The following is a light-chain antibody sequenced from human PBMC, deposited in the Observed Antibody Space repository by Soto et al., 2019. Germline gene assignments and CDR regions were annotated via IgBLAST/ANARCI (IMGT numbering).Light chain of an antibody. J-gene: IGKJ1*01. CDR2: DAS. V-gene: IGKV3-20*01. Sequence: EIVLTQSPATLSLSPGERATLSCRASQSVSRHLAWYQQKPGQAPRLLIYDASNGATGIPARFSGSGSGTDFTLTISRLEPEDFAVYYCQQYGSSPQTFGQGTKVDIK. CDR3: QQYGSSPQT. CDR1: QSVSRH.